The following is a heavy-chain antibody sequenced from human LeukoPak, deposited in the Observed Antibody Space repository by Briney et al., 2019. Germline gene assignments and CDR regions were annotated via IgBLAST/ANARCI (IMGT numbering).Heavy chain of an antibody. CDR2: ISYDGSNK. CDR1: GFTFSSYA. V-gene: IGHV3-30*04. J-gene: IGHJ4*02. CDR3: ARRATTERGHSYGLDF. D-gene: IGHD5-18*01. Sequence: GGSLRLSCAASGFTFSSYAMHWVRQAPGRGLEWVAVISYDGSNKYYADSVKGRFTISRDNSKNTLYLQMNSLRAEDTAVYYCARRATTERGHSYGLDFWGQGTLVTVSS.